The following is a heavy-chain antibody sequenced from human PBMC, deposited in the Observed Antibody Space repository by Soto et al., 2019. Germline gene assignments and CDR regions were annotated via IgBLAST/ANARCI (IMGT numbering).Heavy chain of an antibody. J-gene: IGHJ5*02. CDR3: ARDVGDSSGSSPDP. Sequence: QVQLVQSGAEVKKPGSSVKVSCKASGGTFSSYTISWVRQAPGQGLEWMGRIIPILGIANYAQKFQGRVTSTADKSTSTAYMGLSSLRSEDTAVYYCARDVGDSSGSSPDPWGQGTLVTVSS. CDR2: IIPILGIA. D-gene: IGHD3-22*01. V-gene: IGHV1-69*08. CDR1: GGTFSSYT.